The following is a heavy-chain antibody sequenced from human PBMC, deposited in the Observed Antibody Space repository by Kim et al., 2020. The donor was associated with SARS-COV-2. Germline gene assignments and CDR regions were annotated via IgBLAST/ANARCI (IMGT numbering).Heavy chain of an antibody. Sequence: SETLSLTCAVYGGSFSGYYWSWIRQPPGKGLEWIGEINHSGSTNYNPSLKSRVTISVDTSKNQFSLKLSSVTAADTAVYYCARVLGPWGLNRHYFDYWGQGTLVTVSS. CDR2: INHSGST. CDR1: GGSFSGYY. D-gene: IGHD3-16*01. V-gene: IGHV4-34*01. CDR3: ARVLGPWGLNRHYFDY. J-gene: IGHJ4*02.